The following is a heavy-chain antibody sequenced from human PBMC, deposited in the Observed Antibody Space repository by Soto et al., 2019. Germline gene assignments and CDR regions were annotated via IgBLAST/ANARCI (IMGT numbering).Heavy chain of an antibody. CDR2: LSRSGNTI. CDR1: GFTFGDYE. D-gene: IGHD4-17*01. Sequence: QVQLVESGGGLVQPGGSLRLSCAASGFTFGDYEMSWIRQAAGKGPEWVSFLSRSGNTIYYADSVKGRFSISRDNAKNKLYIQMNSLRGEDTAVYYCARESDYPRDNKYYGMDVWGQGTRVTVSS. V-gene: IGHV3-11*04. CDR3: ARESDYPRDNKYYGMDV. J-gene: IGHJ6*02.